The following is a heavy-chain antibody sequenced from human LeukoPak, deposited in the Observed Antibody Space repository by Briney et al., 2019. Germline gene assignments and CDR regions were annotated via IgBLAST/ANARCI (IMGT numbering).Heavy chain of an antibody. J-gene: IGHJ4*02. CDR3: ARDRCYYDSSGSVFGY. CDR1: GGSISSSTYY. CDR2: IYYSGST. D-gene: IGHD3-22*01. Sequence: PSETLSLTCTVSGGSISSSTYYWGWIRQPPGKGLEWIGSIYYSGSTYNNPSLRSRVTLSVDTSKNQFSLKVRSVTAADTAVYYCARDRCYYDSSGSVFGYWGQGTLVTVSS. V-gene: IGHV4-39*07.